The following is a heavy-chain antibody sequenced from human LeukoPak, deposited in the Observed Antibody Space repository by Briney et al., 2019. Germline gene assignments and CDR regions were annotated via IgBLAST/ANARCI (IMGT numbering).Heavy chain of an antibody. V-gene: IGHV3-11*01. J-gene: IGHJ5*02. CDR1: GFTFSDYY. Sequence: GGSLRLSCAASGFTFSDYYMSWIRQAPGKGLEWVSYISSSGSTIYYADSVKGRFTISRDNAKNSLYLQMNSLRAEDTAVYYCARGRYCSSTSCYWFDPWGQGTLVTVSS. CDR2: ISSSGSTI. D-gene: IGHD2-2*01. CDR3: ARGRYCSSTSCYWFDP.